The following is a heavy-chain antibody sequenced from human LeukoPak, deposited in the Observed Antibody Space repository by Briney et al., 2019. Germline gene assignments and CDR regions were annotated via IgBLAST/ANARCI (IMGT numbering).Heavy chain of an antibody. CDR1: GFTFSNYW. J-gene: IGHJ4*02. CDR3: AGGRGFLCDL. V-gene: IGHV3-7*01. Sequence: GGSLRLSCAASGFTFSNYWMKWVRQSPGKGLEWVANIKPDGSEKNYVESVKGRFTISRDNARNDLYLQTNSLTAKYTAVYYCAGGRGFLCDLWGQGTLVTVSS. CDR2: IKPDGSEK.